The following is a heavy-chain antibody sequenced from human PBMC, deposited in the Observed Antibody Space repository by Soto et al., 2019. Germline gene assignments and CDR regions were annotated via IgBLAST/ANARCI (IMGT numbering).Heavy chain of an antibody. CDR2: IYNRGNT. J-gene: IGHJ4*02. V-gene: IGHV4-4*07. Sequence: SETLSLTCTVSGGSISCNYSSCIRQPAGKGLEWVGRIYNRGNTNYNPSLKSRVTMAVDTSKNQFSLKLTSVTAADTAVYYCARGPQGSGWYAVDYWGQGTLVTVSS. D-gene: IGHD6-19*01. CDR1: GGSISCNY. CDR3: ARGPQGSGWYAVDY.